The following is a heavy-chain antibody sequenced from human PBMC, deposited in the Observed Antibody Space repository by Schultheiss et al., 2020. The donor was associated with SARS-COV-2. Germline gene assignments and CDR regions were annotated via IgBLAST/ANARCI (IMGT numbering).Heavy chain of an antibody. V-gene: IGHV3-66*01. J-gene: IGHJ4*02. CDR2: IYSGGST. D-gene: IGHD5-18*01. CDR1: GFTFSSYE. Sequence: GGSLRLSCAASGFTFSSYEMSWVRQAPGKGLEWVSVIYSGGSTYYADSVKGRFTISRDNSKNTLYLQMNSLRAEDTAVYYCAKADGTAMADWGQGTLVTVSS. CDR3: AKADGTAMAD.